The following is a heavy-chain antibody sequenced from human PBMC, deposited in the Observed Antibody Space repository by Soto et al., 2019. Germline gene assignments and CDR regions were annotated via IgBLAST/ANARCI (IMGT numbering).Heavy chain of an antibody. Sequence: QVQLLESGGGVVQPGRSLRLSCSVSGFTFSSYGMHWVRQAPGKGLEWVAAISYDGSNKFYVDSVKGRFTISRDNSKNSVHRQINSRRTVDTAVYHCAIDTNCQDSSGYYVFDYWGQGTLVNVSS. CDR1: GFTFSSYG. CDR3: AIDTNCQDSSGYYVFDY. J-gene: IGHJ4*02. CDR2: ISYDGSNK. D-gene: IGHD3-22*01. V-gene: IGHV3-30*03.